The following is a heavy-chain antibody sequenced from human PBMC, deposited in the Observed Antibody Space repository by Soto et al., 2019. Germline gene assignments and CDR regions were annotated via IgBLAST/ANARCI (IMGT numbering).Heavy chain of an antibody. Sequence: VRLQESGPGLVEPSETLSLTCSVSGDSINNYYWSWIRQPAGKGLEWIGRIYRSGSAAYNPPLKTRGTMSVETSKNQVFLSVTSVTAADTAVYFSARGGTRSADLPTYWGQGIQIIVSS. CDR2: IYRSGSA. CDR1: GDSINNYY. D-gene: IGHD1-1*01. V-gene: IGHV4-4*07. CDR3: ARGGTRSADLPTY. J-gene: IGHJ4*02.